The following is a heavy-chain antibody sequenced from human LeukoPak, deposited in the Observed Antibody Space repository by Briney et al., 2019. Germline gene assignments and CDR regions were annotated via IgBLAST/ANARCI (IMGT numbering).Heavy chain of an antibody. CDR1: GFTFSSYG. D-gene: IGHD4-17*01. J-gene: IGHJ5*02. Sequence: GWSLRLSCAASGFTFSSYGMHWVRQAPGKGLEWVAFIRYDGSNKYYADSVKGRFTISRDNSKNTLYLQMNSLRAEDTAVYYCAKARAGTVTNANWFDPWGQGTLVTVSS. V-gene: IGHV3-30*02. CDR3: AKARAGTVTNANWFDP. CDR2: IRYDGSNK.